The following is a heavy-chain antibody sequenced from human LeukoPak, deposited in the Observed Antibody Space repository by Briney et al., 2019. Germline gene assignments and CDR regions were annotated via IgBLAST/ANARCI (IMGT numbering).Heavy chain of an antibody. J-gene: IGHJ6*04. CDR3: ARGHYDFWSGYHSGFNV. D-gene: IGHD3-3*01. CDR2: IYYSGST. V-gene: IGHV4-59*11. Sequence: SETLSLTCTVSGGSISSHYWSWIRQPPGKGLEWIGYIYYSGSTNYNPSLKSRVTISVDTSKNQFSLKLSSVTAADTAVYYCARGHYDFWSGYHSGFNVWGKGTTVTVSS. CDR1: GGSISSHY.